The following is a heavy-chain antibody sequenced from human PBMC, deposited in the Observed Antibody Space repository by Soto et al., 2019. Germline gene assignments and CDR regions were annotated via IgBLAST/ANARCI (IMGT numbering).Heavy chain of an antibody. CDR3: AKDCGDGYNHHWYFDL. CDR1: GFTFSNYG. D-gene: IGHD5-12*01. J-gene: IGHJ2*01. V-gene: IGHV3-30*18. Sequence: QVQLVESGGGVVQPGKSLRLSCAASGFTFSNYGMHWVRQAPGKGLVWVAVISYAGNNKYYAVSVKGRYTISRDTSKDTLDLQVNSLRAEDTAVHYCAKDCGDGYNHHWYFDLWGRGTLVTVSS. CDR2: ISYAGNNK.